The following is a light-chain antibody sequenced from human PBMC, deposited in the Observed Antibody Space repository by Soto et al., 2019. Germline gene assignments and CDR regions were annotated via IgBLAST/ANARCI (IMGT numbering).Light chain of an antibody. CDR1: SSDVGGYNY. J-gene: IGLJ1*01. V-gene: IGLV2-14*01. CDR2: DVS. Sequence: QSVLTQPASVSGSPGQSITISCTGTSSDVGGYNYVSWYQQHPGKAPNFMIYDVSNRPSGVSNRFSGSKSGNTASLTISGLQAEDEADYYCCSYTTSNTRQIVVGTGTKVTVL. CDR3: CSYTTSNTRQIV.